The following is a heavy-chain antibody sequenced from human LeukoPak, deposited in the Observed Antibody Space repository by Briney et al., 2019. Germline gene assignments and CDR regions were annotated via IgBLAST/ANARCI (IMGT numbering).Heavy chain of an antibody. Sequence: GESLKFPCKGLGYSFTSYWIGWVGQMPRKGLEWMGSIYPDDCDTRYSPSFQGQVTISADKSLSSAYLQWSSLKASDTAMYYCARLGASGGHYLDYWGQGTLVTVSS. D-gene: IGHD3-10*01. V-gene: IGHV5-51*01. J-gene: IGHJ4*02. CDR2: IYPDDCDT. CDR3: ARLGASGGHYLDY. CDR1: GYSFTSYW.